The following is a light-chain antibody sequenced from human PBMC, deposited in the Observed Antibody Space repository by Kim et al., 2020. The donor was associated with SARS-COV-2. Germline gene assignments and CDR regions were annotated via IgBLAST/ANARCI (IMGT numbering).Light chain of an antibody. Sequence: DIQMTQSPSTLSASVGDRVTITCRASQSIGDWLAWYQQKPGRAPKLLIHKASSLETGVSSRFSGSGSGTEFTLTITSLRPDDFAVYYCQRYNTDPWTFGQGTKVDIK. CDR3: QRYNTDPWT. J-gene: IGKJ1*01. V-gene: IGKV1-5*03. CDR2: KAS. CDR1: QSIGDW.